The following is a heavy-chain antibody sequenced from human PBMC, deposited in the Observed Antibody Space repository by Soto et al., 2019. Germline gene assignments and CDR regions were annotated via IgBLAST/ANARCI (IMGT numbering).Heavy chain of an antibody. CDR1: GFTFTTHA. J-gene: IGHJ4*02. CDR3: ARRNNSGPIDY. V-gene: IGHV1-3*01. CDR2: FNAGNGNT. D-gene: IGHD5-12*01. Sequence: QVHLVQSGAEVKEPGASLKVSCKTSGFTFTTHAIHWVRQAPGQRFEWMGWFNAGNGNTKYSQRFQDRVTISRDTSASTAYMELSSLTSEDRAVYYCARRNNSGPIDYWGQGTLVTGSS.